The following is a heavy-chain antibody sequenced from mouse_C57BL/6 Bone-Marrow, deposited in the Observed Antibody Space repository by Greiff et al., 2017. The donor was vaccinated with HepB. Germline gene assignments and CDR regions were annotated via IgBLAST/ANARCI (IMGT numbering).Heavy chain of an antibody. J-gene: IGHJ2*01. Sequence: EVQLQQSGPELVKPGASVKMSCKASGYTFTDYNMHWVKQSHGKSLEWIGYINPNNGGTSYNQKFKGKATLTVNKYSSTAYMELRSLTSEDSAVYYCAIPSPFPPYFDYWGQGTTLTVSS. CDR1: GYTFTDYN. CDR2: INPNNGGT. V-gene: IGHV1-22*01. CDR3: AIPSPFPPYFDY.